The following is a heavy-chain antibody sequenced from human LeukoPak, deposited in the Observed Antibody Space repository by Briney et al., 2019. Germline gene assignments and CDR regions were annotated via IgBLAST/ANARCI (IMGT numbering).Heavy chain of an antibody. CDR2: IFYSGST. J-gene: IGHJ4*02. D-gene: IGHD3-10*01. CDR1: GGSISSSGYY. V-gene: IGHV4-31*01. CDR3: ARGTYYSSSGSYYNLDR. Sequence: SETLSLTCTVSGGSISSSGYYWTWIRQHPGKGLEWLGYIFYSGSTYYNPSLKGLFTISLDTSKNQLSLKLSSVTAADTAVYYCARGTYYSSSGSYYNLDRWGQGTLVTVSS.